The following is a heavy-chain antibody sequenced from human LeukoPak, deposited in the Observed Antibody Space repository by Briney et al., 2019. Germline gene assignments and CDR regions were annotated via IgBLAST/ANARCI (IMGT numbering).Heavy chain of an antibody. Sequence: KSGGSLRLSCAASGFTFSDYYMSWIRQAPGKGLEWVSYISSSGSTIYYPDSVKGRFTISRDNAKNSLYLQMNSLRAEDTAVYYCASPITMIVVVTANPYDAFDIWGQGTMVTVSS. CDR1: GFTFSDYY. J-gene: IGHJ3*02. V-gene: IGHV3-11*01. CDR3: ASPITMIVVVTANPYDAFDI. CDR2: ISSSGSTI. D-gene: IGHD3-22*01.